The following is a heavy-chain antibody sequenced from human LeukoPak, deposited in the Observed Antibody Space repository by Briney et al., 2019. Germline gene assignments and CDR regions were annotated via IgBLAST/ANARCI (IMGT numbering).Heavy chain of an antibody. CDR1: GGTFSSYA. Sequence: GASVKVSCKASGGTFSSYAISWVRQAPGQGLEWIGGIIPIFGTANYAQKFQGRVTITTDESTSTAYMELSSLRSEDTAVYYCLCFGLGAHGPGTYWGQGTLVTVSS. CDR3: LCFGLGAHGPGTY. D-gene: IGHD3-16*01. J-gene: IGHJ4*02. V-gene: IGHV1-69*05. CDR2: IIPIFGTA.